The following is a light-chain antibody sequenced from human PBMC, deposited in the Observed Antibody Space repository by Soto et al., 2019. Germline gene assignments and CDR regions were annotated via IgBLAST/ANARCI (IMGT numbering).Light chain of an antibody. CDR3: AAWDDKVV. Sequence: QSALTQPLSASGTPGQRVTISCSGSSSNIGSNTVNWYQQLPGTAPKLLIYSNNQRPSGVPDRFSGSKSGTSASLAISRLQSEDAADYYCAAWDDKVVFGTGTKVTVL. CDR2: SNN. CDR1: SSNIGSNT. J-gene: IGLJ1*01. V-gene: IGLV1-44*01.